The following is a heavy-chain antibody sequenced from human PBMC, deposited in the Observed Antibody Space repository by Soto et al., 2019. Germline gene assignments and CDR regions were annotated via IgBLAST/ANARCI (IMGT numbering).Heavy chain of an antibody. CDR3: TTGKVLRFLEWFPIEYYFDY. Sequence: GGSLRLSCAASGFTFSNAWMSWVRQAPGKGLEWVGRIKSKTDGGTTDYAAPVKGRFTISRDDSKNTLYLQMNSLKTEDTAVYYCTTGKVLRFLEWFPIEYYFDYWGQGTLVTV. J-gene: IGHJ4*02. CDR1: GFTFSNAW. D-gene: IGHD3-3*01. CDR2: IKSKTDGGTT. V-gene: IGHV3-15*01.